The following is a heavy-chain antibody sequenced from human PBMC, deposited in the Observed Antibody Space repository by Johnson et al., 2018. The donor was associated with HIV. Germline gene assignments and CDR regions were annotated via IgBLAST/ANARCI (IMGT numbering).Heavy chain of an antibody. J-gene: IGHJ3*02. V-gene: IGHV3-30-3*01. D-gene: IGHD4-17*01. CDR3: AREGGGHDYGDRDAFDI. CDR1: GFTFSSYA. CDR2: ISYDGSNK. Sequence: QVQLVESGEGVVQPGRSLRLSCAASGFTFSSYAMHWVRQAPGKGLEWVAVISYDGSNKYYADSVKGRFTISRDNSKNTLYLQMNSLRAGDTAVYYCAREGGGHDYGDRDAFDIWGQGTMVTVSS.